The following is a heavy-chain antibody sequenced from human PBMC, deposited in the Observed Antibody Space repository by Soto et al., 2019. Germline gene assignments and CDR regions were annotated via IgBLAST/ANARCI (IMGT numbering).Heavy chain of an antibody. D-gene: IGHD6-19*01. CDR3: ARLGSSGWYQGSYFDY. CDR1: GGSITRNNHY. Sequence: SETLSLTCIVSGGSITRNNHYWGWIRQSPGKGLEWIGSILYSGSTNYNPSLKSRVTLSVETSKNQFFLKMSSVTAADTALYYCARLGSSGWYQGSYFDYWGQGTLVTVSS. V-gene: IGHV4-39*01. CDR2: ILYSGST. J-gene: IGHJ4*02.